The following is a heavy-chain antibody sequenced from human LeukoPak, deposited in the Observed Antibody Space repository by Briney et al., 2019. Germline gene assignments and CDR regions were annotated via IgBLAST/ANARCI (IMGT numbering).Heavy chain of an antibody. CDR2: IMRNGSEK. J-gene: IGHJ4*02. CDR1: SGSIFNSNW. D-gene: IGHD1-26*01. CDR3: ARGGPGGSLNY. Sequence: ETLSLTCAVSSGSIFNSNWWSWVRPPPGKGLEWVANIMRNGSEKDYVDSVKGRFTISRDNAKNSLFLQMNSLRVEDTALYYCARGGPGGSLNYWGQGTLVTVSS. V-gene: IGHV3-7*01.